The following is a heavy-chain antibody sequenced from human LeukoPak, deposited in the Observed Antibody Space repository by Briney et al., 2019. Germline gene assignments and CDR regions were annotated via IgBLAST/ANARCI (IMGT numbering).Heavy chain of an antibody. CDR2: ISGSGGSA. J-gene: IGHJ4*02. CDR1: GFTFSSYA. CDR3: AKASGYSGYDRLGYFDY. D-gene: IGHD5-12*01. Sequence: GGSLRLSCAASGFTFSSYAMSWVRQAPGKGLEWVSAISGSGGSAYSADSVKGRFTISRDNSKNTLYLQMNSLRAEDTAVYYCAKASGYSGYDRLGYFDYWGQGTLVTVSS. V-gene: IGHV3-23*01.